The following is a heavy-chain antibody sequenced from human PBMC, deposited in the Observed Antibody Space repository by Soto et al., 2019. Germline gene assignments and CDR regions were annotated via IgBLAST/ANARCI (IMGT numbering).Heavy chain of an antibody. J-gene: IGHJ4*02. V-gene: IGHV3-23*01. Sequence: PVGSLRLSFTASGFIFSSHDMNWVRQTPGEGLHWVSGIIGSGRRTYYTDSVRGRFTISRDNSKNTVFLQLNSLRTEDTAVYFCEKSGLNDSPSAIDSWGPGTLVTVSS. D-gene: IGHD1-1*01. CDR2: IIGSGRRT. CDR1: GFIFSSHD. CDR3: EKSGLNDSPSAIDS.